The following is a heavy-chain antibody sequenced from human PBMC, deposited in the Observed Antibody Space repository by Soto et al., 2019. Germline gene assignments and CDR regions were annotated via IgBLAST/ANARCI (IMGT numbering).Heavy chain of an antibody. D-gene: IGHD6-19*01. V-gene: IGHV1-3*01. CDR2: INAGNGNT. CDR3: ARVLAVGWTVGWFDP. J-gene: IGHJ5*02. Sequence: GASVKVSCKASGYTFTSYALHWVRQAPGQGLEWMGWINAGNGNTKYSQNFQGRVTVTTDTSASTAYMELRSLRSDDTAVYYCARVLAVGWTVGWFDPWGQGTLVTVSS. CDR1: GYTFTSYA.